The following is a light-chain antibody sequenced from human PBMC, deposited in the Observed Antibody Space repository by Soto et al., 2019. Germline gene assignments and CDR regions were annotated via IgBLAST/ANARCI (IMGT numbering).Light chain of an antibody. CDR1: SSDVGGYNY. CDR3: SSYTSSSTQV. V-gene: IGLV2-14*01. Sequence: VLTQPASVSGSPGQSITISCTGTSSDVGGYNYVSWYQQHPGKAPKLMIYEVSNRPSGVSNRFSGSKSGNTASLTISGLQAEDEADYYCSSYTSSSTQVFGTGTKVTVL. J-gene: IGLJ1*01. CDR2: EVS.